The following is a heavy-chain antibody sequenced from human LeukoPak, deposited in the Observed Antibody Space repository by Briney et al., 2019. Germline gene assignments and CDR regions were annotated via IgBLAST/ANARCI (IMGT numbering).Heavy chain of an antibody. J-gene: IGHJ1*01. CDR1: GGSISSSSYY. D-gene: IGHD3-22*01. V-gene: IGHV4-39*01. CDR2: IYYSGST. CDR3: ARRRYYDGSGYLE. Sequence: SETLSLTCTVSGGSISSSSYYWGWIRQPPGKGLEWIGSIYYSGSTYYNPSLKSRVTISVDTPNNQFSLNLRSVTAADTAVYYCARRRYYDGSGYLEWGQGTLLSVSS.